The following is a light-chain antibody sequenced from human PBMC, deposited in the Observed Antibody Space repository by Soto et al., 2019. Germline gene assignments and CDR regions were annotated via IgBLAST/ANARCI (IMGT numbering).Light chain of an antibody. J-gene: IGLJ2*01. Sequence: QAVVTQPPSASGTPGQRVSISCSGSNSNIGSNTVNWYQQLPRTAPKLLIYSNNQRPSGVPVRFSGSKSGTSASLAISGLQSEDEADYYCAAWDDSLNGHVVFGGGTKLTVL. CDR3: AAWDDSLNGHVV. V-gene: IGLV1-44*01. CDR1: NSNIGSNT. CDR2: SNN.